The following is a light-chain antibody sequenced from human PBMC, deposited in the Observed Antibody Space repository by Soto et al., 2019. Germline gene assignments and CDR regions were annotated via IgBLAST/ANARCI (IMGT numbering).Light chain of an antibody. V-gene: IGKV3-20*01. Sequence: EIVLTQSPGTLSLSPGERATLSCRASQSVSSSYLAWYQQKPGQAPRLLIYGASSRDTGIPDRFSGSGSGTDFTLTISRLEPEDFAVYYCQQYGSLWTFGQGNKVEIK. J-gene: IGKJ1*01. CDR1: QSVSSSY. CDR2: GAS. CDR3: QQYGSLWT.